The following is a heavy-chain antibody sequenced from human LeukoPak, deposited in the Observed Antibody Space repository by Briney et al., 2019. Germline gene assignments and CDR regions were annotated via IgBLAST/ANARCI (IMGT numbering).Heavy chain of an antibody. D-gene: IGHD2-21*02. CDR1: GFTFSSYG. V-gene: IGHV3-30*02. J-gene: IGHJ3*02. Sequence: GGSLRLSCAASGFTFSSYGMHWVRQAPGKGLEWVAFIRYDGSNKYYADSVKGRFTISRDNSKNTLYLQMNSLRAEDTAVYYCARVAHIVVVTAIRGAFDIWGQGTMVTVSS. CDR3: ARVAHIVVVTAIRGAFDI. CDR2: IRYDGSNK.